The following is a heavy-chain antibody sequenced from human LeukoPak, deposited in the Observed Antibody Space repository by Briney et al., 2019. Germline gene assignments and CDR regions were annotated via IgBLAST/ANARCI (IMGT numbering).Heavy chain of an antibody. CDR2: ISSSTTNI. CDR1: GFTFSSYS. D-gene: IGHD4-23*01. V-gene: IGHV3-21*04. J-gene: IGHJ4*02. CDR3: AKGEIGGNSPFDYFDY. Sequence: GGSLRLSCAASGFTFSSYSMNWVRQAPGKGLEWVSSISSSTTNIYYADSVKGRFTISRDNAKNSLYLQMNSLRAEDTAVYYCAKGEIGGNSPFDYFDYWGQGTLVTVSS.